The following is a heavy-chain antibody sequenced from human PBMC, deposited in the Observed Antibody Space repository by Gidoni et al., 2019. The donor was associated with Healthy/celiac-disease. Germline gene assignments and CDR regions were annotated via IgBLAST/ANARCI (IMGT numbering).Heavy chain of an antibody. Sequence: EVQLLASGGGLVQPGGSLRLSCAASGFTFCSDAMSWVRQAPGKGLEWVSAISGSGGSTYYADSVKGRFTISRDNSKNTLYLQMNSLRAEDTAVYYCARGGDSHDAFDIWGQGTMVTVSS. CDR3: ARGGDSHDAFDI. J-gene: IGHJ3*02. V-gene: IGHV3-23*01. D-gene: IGHD2-21*02. CDR1: GFTFCSDA. CDR2: ISGSGGST.